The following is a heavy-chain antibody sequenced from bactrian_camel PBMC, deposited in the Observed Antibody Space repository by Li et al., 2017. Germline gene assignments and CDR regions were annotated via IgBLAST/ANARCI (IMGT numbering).Heavy chain of an antibody. CDR1: VTSETCG. CDR2: ISTDGST. J-gene: IGHJ4*01. D-gene: IGHD3*01. V-gene: IGHV3S55*01. CDR3: AADSCACDSGSWCYDGGAGFGY. Sequence: HVQLVESGGGSVQAGESLRLSCAGVTSETCGVRWYRQAAGKQLERIASISTDGSTEYADSVKGRFTISKDRAEDTLYLQMDDLKPEDGAKYYCAADSCACDSGSWCYDGGAGFGYWGQGTQVTVSS.